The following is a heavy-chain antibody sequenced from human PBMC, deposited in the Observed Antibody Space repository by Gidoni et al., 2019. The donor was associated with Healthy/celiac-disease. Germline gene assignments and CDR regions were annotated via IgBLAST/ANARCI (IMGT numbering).Heavy chain of an antibody. CDR3: AKARLSAVVTAIPADFDS. V-gene: IGHV3-23*01. J-gene: IGHJ4*02. D-gene: IGHD2-21*02. Sequence: EVQLLESGGGLVQPGGSLRLPCAASGFTFTNYAMSWVRQAPGKGLEWVSVVSGSGGNTYYADSVKGRFTISRDNSKNTLYLQMNSLRVEDTAVYYCAKARLSAVVTAIPADFDSWGQGTLVTVSS. CDR2: VSGSGGNT. CDR1: GFTFTNYA.